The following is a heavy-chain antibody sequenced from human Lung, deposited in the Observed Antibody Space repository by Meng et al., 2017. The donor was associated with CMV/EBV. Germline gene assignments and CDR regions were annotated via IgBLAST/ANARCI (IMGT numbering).Heavy chain of an antibody. CDR1: GFTFRSHA. CDR2: ISYDGSNK. Sequence: SXKISXAASGFTFRSHAIHWVRQAPGKGLEWVAFISYDGSNKDYPDSVKGRFTISRDNSKYTLYLQMNSLRPEDTAIYYCARGGMGHEYHFDYWGQGTXVTVSS. V-gene: IGHV3-30-3*01. D-gene: IGHD2-2*01. CDR3: ARGGMGHEYHFDY. J-gene: IGHJ4*02.